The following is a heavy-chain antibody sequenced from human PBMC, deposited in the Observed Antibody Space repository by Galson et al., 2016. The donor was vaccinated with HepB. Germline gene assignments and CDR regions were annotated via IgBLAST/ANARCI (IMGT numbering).Heavy chain of an antibody. V-gene: IGHV3-9*01. Sequence: SLRLSCAASGFTFDDYAMHWVRQAPGKGLEWVSGISWNSGGIGYADSVKGRFTISRDNSKNTLYLQMTSLRAEDTAVYYCAKDVLRYFTVLAFDIWGQGTMVTVSS. CDR3: AKDVLRYFTVLAFDI. D-gene: IGHD3-9*01. CDR1: GFTFDDYA. J-gene: IGHJ3*02. CDR2: ISWNSGGI.